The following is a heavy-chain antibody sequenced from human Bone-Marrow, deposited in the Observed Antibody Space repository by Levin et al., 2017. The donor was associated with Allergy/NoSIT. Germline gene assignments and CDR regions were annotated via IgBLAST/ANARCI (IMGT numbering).Heavy chain of an antibody. V-gene: IGHV1-69*06. J-gene: IGHJ3*02. Sequence: SVKVSCKASGGNFNTYFMSWVRQAPGQGLEWMGGILPIFGTSKNAQKFQGRVTITADKSTGTAYMELSSLRYEDTAVYYCARERSGGSLFDIWGQGTMVTVSS. CDR2: ILPIFGTS. CDR3: ARERSGGSLFDI. D-gene: IGHD1-26*01. CDR1: GGNFNTYF.